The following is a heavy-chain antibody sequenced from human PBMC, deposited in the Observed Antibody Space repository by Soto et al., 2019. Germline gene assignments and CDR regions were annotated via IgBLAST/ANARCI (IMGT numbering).Heavy chain of an antibody. D-gene: IGHD1-1*01. Sequence: QVQLVESGGGVVQPGTSLKLSCAPSGFTFSNYGMHWVRQIPDKGLDWVAVITRDGVDAKYAEFVQGRFRISRDNSINTLYLQRNSLTADDTAVYYCARDDDGPGNNMDVWGRGTTVTVAS. CDR1: GFTFSNYG. CDR3: ARDDDGPGNNMDV. CDR2: ITRDGVDA. V-gene: IGHV3-33*01. J-gene: IGHJ6*02.